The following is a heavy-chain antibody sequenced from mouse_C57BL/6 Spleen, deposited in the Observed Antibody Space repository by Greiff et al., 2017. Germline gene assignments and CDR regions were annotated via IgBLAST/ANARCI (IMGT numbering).Heavy chain of an antibody. D-gene: IGHD3-1*01. V-gene: IGHV1-63*01. CDR3: ARRGYLDFDV. CDR1: GYTFTNYW. J-gene: IGHJ1*03. Sequence: QVQLQQSGAELVRPGTSVKMSCKASGYTFTNYWIGWAKQRPGHGLEWIGDIYPGGGYTYYNEKFKGTATLTADKSSSTAYMQFSSLTSEDSAIYDCARRGYLDFDVWGTGTTGTVSS. CDR2: IYPGGGYT.